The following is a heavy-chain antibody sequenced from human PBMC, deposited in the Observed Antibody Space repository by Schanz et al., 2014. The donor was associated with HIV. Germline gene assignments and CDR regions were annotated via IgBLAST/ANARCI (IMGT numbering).Heavy chain of an antibody. Sequence: QVQLVQSGGEVKNPGASVKVSCQASGYTFSSHGISWVRQAPGQGLEWMGWISGYNGHTDYEQKIQGRVTLTTDTSTSTAYMELRGLKSDDTAVYYCARDPLVAKYYSGMDVWGQGTTVTVS. CDR1: GYTFSSHG. V-gene: IGHV1-18*01. CDR3: ARDPLVAKYYSGMDV. CDR2: ISGYNGHT. J-gene: IGHJ6*02.